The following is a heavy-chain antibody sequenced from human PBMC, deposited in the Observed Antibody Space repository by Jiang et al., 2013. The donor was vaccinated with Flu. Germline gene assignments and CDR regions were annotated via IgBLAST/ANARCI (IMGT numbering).Heavy chain of an antibody. CDR2: IYGGDSNR. D-gene: IGHD5-24*01. CDR3: ARQPHNYFGMDV. J-gene: IGHJ6*02. V-gene: IGHV5-51*01. Sequence: GKGLEWMGLIYGGDSNRRYSPSFQGQVTISVDKSIGTVYLQWSSLKASDTAIYYCARQPHNYFGMDVWGQGTTVTVSS.